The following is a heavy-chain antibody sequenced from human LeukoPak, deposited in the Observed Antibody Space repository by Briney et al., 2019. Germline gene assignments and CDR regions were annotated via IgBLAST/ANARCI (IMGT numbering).Heavy chain of an antibody. CDR3: ARGIYFASGSDAFDI. V-gene: IGHV4-4*07. J-gene: IGHJ3*02. Sequence: SETLSLTCTVSSGPLSRYYWTWIRQPAGKGLEWIGRVYTSRTTNYTPSLKSRVTMSVDTSKNQFSLKLISVTAADTAVYYCARGIYFASGSDAFDIWGQGTMVTVYS. CDR2: VYTSRTT. CDR1: SGPLSRYY. D-gene: IGHD3-10*01.